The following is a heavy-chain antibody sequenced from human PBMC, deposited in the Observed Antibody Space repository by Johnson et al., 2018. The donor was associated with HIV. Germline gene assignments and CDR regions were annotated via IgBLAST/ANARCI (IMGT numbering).Heavy chain of an antibody. CDR2: ISYDGSNK. Sequence: MHWVRQAPGKGLEWVAVISYDGSNKYYADSVKGRFTISRDNSKNTLYLQMNSLRAEDTAVYYCAKDLVDTAMDDAFDIWGQGTMVTVSS. D-gene: IGHD5-18*01. V-gene: IGHV3-30*18. CDR3: AKDLVDTAMDDAFDI. J-gene: IGHJ3*02.